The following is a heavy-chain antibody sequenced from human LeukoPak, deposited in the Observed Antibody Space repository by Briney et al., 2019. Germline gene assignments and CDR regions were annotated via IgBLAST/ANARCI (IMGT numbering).Heavy chain of an antibody. CDR3: ARASGSYWNFDY. J-gene: IGHJ4*02. CDR1: RFTSSNYA. D-gene: IGHD3-10*01. CDR2: ISGSSGSA. V-gene: IGHV3-23*01. Sequence: GGSLRLSCAASRFTSSNYAMSWVRQAPGKGLELVLSISGSSGSAYYADSVKGRFTISRDNSKNTLYLQMNSLRAEDTAVYYCARASGSYWNFDYWGQGNLVIVSS.